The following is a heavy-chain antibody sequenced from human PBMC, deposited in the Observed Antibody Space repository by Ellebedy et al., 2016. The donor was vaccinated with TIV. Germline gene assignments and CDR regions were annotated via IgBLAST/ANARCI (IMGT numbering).Heavy chain of an antibody. J-gene: IGHJ4*02. CDR2: IQQDGSEK. D-gene: IGHD5-12*01. CDR3: ARGGYGRPFDC. CDR1: GFTFSNYW. V-gene: IGHV3-7*03. Sequence: GGSLRLSCAASGFTFSNYWMKWVRQAPGKGLEWVANIQQDGSEKYYVDSVKGRFTISRDNAKNSLFLQMNSLRVEDTAVYFCARGGYGRPFDCWGQGTLVTVSS.